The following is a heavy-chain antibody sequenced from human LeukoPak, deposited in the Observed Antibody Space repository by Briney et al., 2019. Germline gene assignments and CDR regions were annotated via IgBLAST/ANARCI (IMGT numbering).Heavy chain of an antibody. J-gene: IGHJ4*02. D-gene: IGHD4-11*01. CDR2: INPNSGLT. CDR1: GYTFTSYG. CDR3: ARGPLQWPDY. V-gene: IGHV1-2*02. Sequence: ASVKVSCKASGYTFTSYGISWVRQAPGQGLEWMGWINPNSGLTNYAQKFQGRVTMTRDTSITTAYTDLSRLISDDTAVYFCARGPLQWPDYWGQGTLVTVSS.